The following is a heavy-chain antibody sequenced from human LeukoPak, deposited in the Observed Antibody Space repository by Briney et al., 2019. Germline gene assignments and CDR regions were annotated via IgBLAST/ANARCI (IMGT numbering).Heavy chain of an antibody. V-gene: IGHV1-2*02. J-gene: IGHJ4*02. Sequence: ASVKVSCKASGYTFTGYYMHWVRQAPGQGLEWMGWINPNSGGTNYAQKFQGRVTMTRNTSISTAYMELSSLRSEDTAVYYCARGNSSSWPLPDYWGQGTLVTVSS. CDR3: ARGNSSSWPLPDY. CDR1: GYTFTGYY. CDR2: INPNSGGT. D-gene: IGHD6-13*01.